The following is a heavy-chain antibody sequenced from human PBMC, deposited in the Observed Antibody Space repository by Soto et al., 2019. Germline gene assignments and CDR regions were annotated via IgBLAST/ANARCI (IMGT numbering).Heavy chain of an antibody. CDR3: AKDIGAGQQHDAFDI. CDR1: GFTFDDYA. D-gene: IGHD6-13*01. Sequence: EVQLVESGGGLVQPGRSLRLSCAASGFTFDDYAMHWVRQAPGKGLEWVSGISWNSGSIVYADSVKGRFTISRDNAKNSLYLQMNSLRAEDTALYYCAKDIGAGQQHDAFDIWGQGTMVTVSS. CDR2: ISWNSGSI. J-gene: IGHJ3*02. V-gene: IGHV3-9*01.